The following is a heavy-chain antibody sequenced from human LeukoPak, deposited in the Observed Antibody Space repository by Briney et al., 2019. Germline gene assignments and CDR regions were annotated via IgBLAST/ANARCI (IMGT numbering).Heavy chain of an antibody. Sequence: SVKVSCKASGGTFSSYAIGWVRQAPGQGLEWMGGIIPIFGTANYAQKFQGRVTITTDESTSTAYMELSSLRSEDTAVYYCARSPLDTAMVPHFDYWGQGTLVTVSS. CDR2: IIPIFGTA. D-gene: IGHD5-18*01. J-gene: IGHJ4*02. V-gene: IGHV1-69*05. CDR3: ARSPLDTAMVPHFDY. CDR1: GGTFSSYA.